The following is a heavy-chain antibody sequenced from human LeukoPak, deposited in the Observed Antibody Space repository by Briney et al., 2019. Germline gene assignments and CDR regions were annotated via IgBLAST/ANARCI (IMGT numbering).Heavy chain of an antibody. Sequence: SETLSLTCTVSGGSIGSDYWTWIRQPPGKGLEYIGYIYYTGGTNYNPSLKSRVTISVDTSKNQFSLKLSSVTAADTAVYFCVKYVNSGWVIDNWGQGTLVTVSS. D-gene: IGHD6-19*01. CDR2: IYYTGGT. J-gene: IGHJ4*02. CDR3: VKYVNSGWVIDN. CDR1: GGSIGSDY. V-gene: IGHV4-59*08.